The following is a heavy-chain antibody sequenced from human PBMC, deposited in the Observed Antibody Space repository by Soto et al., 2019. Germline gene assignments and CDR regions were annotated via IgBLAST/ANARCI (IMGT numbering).Heavy chain of an antibody. CDR3: ARDERAFCSDAYCASHFAY. Sequence: QVQLVQSGPEVRRPGASVKVSCTASGYNFNTDGVSWVRQAPGQGLEWMGFISAYNGFTAFAPSLHGRLTLTTDTYTNTTYLELRDLRSDDTAVYFCARDERAFCSDAYCASHFAYWGQGTLVTVSS. V-gene: IGHV1-18*01. J-gene: IGHJ4*02. CDR2: ISAYNGFT. CDR1: GYNFNTDG. D-gene: IGHD3-3*01.